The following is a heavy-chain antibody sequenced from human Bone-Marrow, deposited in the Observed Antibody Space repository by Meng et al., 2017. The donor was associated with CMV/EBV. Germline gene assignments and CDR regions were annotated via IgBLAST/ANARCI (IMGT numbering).Heavy chain of an antibody. CDR2: ISSSSSYI. V-gene: IGHV3-21*04. Sequence: GESLKISCAASGFTFSSYSMNWVRQAPGKGLEWVSSISSSSSYIYYADSVKGRFTISRDNAKNSLYLQMNSLRAEDTALYYCAKDMRPLIGAAGLTYYYYYYGMNVWGQGTTVTVSS. CDR3: AKDMRPLIGAAGLTYYYYYYGMNV. D-gene: IGHD6-13*01. J-gene: IGHJ6*02. CDR1: GFTFSSYS.